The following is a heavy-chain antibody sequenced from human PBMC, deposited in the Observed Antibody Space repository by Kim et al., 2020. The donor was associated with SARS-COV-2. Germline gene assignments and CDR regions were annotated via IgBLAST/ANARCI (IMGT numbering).Heavy chain of an antibody. CDR1: GYTLTELS. CDR2: FDPEDGET. V-gene: IGHV1-24*01. D-gene: IGHD2-2*01. J-gene: IGHJ4*02. CDR3: ATRWDQLLYFAY. Sequence: ASVKVSCKVSGYTLTELSMHWVRQAPGKGLEWMGGFDPEDGETIYAQKFQGRVTMTEDTSTDTAYMELSSLRSEDTAVYYCATRWDQLLYFAYWGQGTLVTVSS.